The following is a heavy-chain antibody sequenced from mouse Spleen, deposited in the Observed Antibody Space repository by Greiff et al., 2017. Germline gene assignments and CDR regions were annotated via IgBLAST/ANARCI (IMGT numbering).Heavy chain of an antibody. D-gene: IGHD2-10*02. CDR1: GYTFTSYW. J-gene: IGHJ4*01. CDR3: ARKKYGPMDY. Sequence: VQLQQSGAELVMPGASVKLSCKASGYTFTSYWMHWVKQRPGQGLEWIGEIDPSDSYTNYNQKFKGKATLTVDKSSSTAYMQLSSLTSEDSAVYYCARKKYGPMDYWGQGTSVTVSS. V-gene: IGHV1-69*01. CDR2: IDPSDSYT.